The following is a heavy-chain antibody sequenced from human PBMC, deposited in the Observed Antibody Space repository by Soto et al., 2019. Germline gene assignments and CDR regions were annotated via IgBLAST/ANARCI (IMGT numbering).Heavy chain of an antibody. J-gene: IGHJ6*02. CDR1: GYTFTGYY. CDR2: INPNSGGT. D-gene: IGHD3-3*01. Sequence: AASVKVSCKASGYTFTGYYMHWVRQAPGQGLEWMGWINPNSGGTNYAQKFQGRVTMTRDTSISTAYMELSRLRSDDTAVYYCARDSRITIFGVVIITYYYYGMDVCGQGTTVTVSS. CDR3: ARDSRITIFGVVIITYYYYGMDV. V-gene: IGHV1-2*02.